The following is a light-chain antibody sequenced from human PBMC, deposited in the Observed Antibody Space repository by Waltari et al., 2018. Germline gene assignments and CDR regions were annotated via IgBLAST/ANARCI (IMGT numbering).Light chain of an antibody. V-gene: IGLV2-8*01. CDR1: SSDVGGYDS. CDR3: SSYAGSNAVI. J-gene: IGLJ2*01. Sequence: QSALTQPPSASGSPGPSVTISCPGTSSDVGGYDSVSWDQQHPGKAPKLMIYEVSKRPSGVPDRFSGSKSGNTASLTVSGLQAEDEADFYCSSYAGSNAVIFGGGTKLTVL. CDR2: EVS.